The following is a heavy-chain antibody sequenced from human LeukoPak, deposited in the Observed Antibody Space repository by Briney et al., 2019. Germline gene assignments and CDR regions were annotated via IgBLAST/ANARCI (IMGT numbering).Heavy chain of an antibody. CDR2: INPSGGST. D-gene: IGHD6-19*01. Sequence: ASVKVSCKASGYTFTSYYMHWVRQAPGQGLEWMGIINPSGGSTSYAQKFQGRDTMTRDMSTSTVYMELSSLRSEDTAVYYCARAQTGVDSSGPYYFDYWGQGTLVTVSS. J-gene: IGHJ4*02. CDR1: GYTFTSYY. V-gene: IGHV1-46*01. CDR3: ARAQTGVDSSGPYYFDY.